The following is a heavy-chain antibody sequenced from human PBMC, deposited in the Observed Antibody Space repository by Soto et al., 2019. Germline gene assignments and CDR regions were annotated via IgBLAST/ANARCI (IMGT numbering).Heavy chain of an antibody. CDR2: IYYSGST. Sequence: PSETLSLTCTVSGGSISRYYWSWSRQPPGKGLEWIGYIYYSGSTNYNPSLKSRVTISVDTSKNQFSLKLSSVTAADTAVYYCARGQRRAGDYVGMDVWGQGTTVTVSS. CDR1: GGSISRYY. J-gene: IGHJ6*02. V-gene: IGHV4-59*01. CDR3: ARGQRRAGDYVGMDV.